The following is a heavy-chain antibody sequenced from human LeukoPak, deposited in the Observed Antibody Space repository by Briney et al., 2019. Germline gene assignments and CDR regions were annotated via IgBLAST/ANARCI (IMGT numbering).Heavy chain of an antibody. CDR3: AKTTGFDY. Sequence: GGSLRLSCAASGFTFSNYAMSWVRQAPGKGLEWVSALSGSGGSTYYADSAKGRFTISRDNSRNTLYLQMNSLRAEDTAVYYSAKTTGFDYWGQGTLVTVSS. D-gene: IGHD1-1*01. CDR2: LSGSGGST. J-gene: IGHJ4*02. V-gene: IGHV3-23*01. CDR1: GFTFSNYA.